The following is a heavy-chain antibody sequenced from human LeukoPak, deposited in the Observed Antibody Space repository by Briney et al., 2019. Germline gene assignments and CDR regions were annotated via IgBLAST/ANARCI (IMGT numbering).Heavy chain of an antibody. Sequence: GASVKVSCKASGYTFTSYGISWVRQAPGQGLEWMGWISAYNGNTNYAQKLQGRVTMTTDTSTSTAYMELRSLRSDDTAVYYCARVGIAARTDWYFDLWGRGTLVTVSS. V-gene: IGHV1-18*01. D-gene: IGHD6-6*01. CDR3: ARVGIAARTDWYFDL. CDR2: ISAYNGNT. CDR1: GYTFTSYG. J-gene: IGHJ2*01.